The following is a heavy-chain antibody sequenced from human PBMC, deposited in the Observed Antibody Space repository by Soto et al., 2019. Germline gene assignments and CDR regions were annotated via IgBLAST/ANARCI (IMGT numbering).Heavy chain of an antibody. V-gene: IGHV4-59*08. CDR3: ARHVPYSSGWYLDY. CDR1: GGSISSYY. CDR2: IYYSGSI. D-gene: IGHD6-19*01. Sequence: QVQLQESGPGLVKPSETLSLTCTVSGGSISSYYWSWIRQPPGKGLEWIGYIYYSGSINYNPSLKSRVTISIDTSKNQFSLKLSSVTAAETAVNYCARHVPYSSGWYLDYWGQGTLVSVSS. J-gene: IGHJ4*02.